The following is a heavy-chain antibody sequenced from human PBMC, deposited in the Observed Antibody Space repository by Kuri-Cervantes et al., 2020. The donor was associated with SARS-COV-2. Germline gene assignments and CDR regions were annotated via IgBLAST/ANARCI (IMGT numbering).Heavy chain of an antibody. CDR2: INPNSGGT. Sequence: ASVKVSCKPSGGTFNSYGINWVRQAPGQGLEWMGWINPNSGGTNYAQKFQGRVTMTRDTSISTAYMELSRLRSDDTAVYYCARVHFYDFWSGYNDYWGQGTLVTVSS. CDR3: ARVHFYDFWSGYNDY. CDR1: GGTFNSYG. J-gene: IGHJ4*02. V-gene: IGHV1-2*02. D-gene: IGHD3-3*01.